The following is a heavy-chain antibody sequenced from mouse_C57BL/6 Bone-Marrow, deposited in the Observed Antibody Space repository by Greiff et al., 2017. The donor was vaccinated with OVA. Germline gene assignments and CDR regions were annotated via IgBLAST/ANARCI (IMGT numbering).Heavy chain of an antibody. D-gene: IGHD1-1*01. CDR2: IHPNSGST. V-gene: IGHV1-64*01. Sequence: QVQLKQPGAELVKPGASVKLSCKASGYTFTSYWMHWVKQRPGQGLEWIGMIHPNSGSTNYNEKFKSKATLTVDKSSSTAYMQLSSLTSEDSAVYCCARSGITTVAYWGQGTLVTVSA. CDR1: GYTFTSYW. J-gene: IGHJ3*01. CDR3: ARSGITTVAY.